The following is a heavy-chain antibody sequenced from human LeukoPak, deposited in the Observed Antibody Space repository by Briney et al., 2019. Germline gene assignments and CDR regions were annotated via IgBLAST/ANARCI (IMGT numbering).Heavy chain of an antibody. Sequence: SETLSLTCTVSGGSISSYYWSWIRQPPGKGLEWIGYISYSGSTNYNPSLKSRVTISVDTSKNQFSLKLSSVTAADTAVYYCARTQLRFLEWLSSHYYYMDVWGKGTTVTVSS. CDR3: ARTQLRFLEWLSSHYYYMDV. CDR1: GGSISSYY. D-gene: IGHD3-3*01. V-gene: IGHV4-59*01. J-gene: IGHJ6*03. CDR2: ISYSGST.